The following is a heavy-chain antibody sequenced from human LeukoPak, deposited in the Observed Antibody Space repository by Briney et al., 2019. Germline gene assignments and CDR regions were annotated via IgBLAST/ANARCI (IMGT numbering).Heavy chain of an antibody. Sequence: KTSQTLSLTCTVSGDSISSGGYCWNWFRQHPGKGLEWIGYIYSRGGTFYNPSLKSRVTISVDTSKNQFSLKLGSVTAADTALYYCASSEAPITPPPYGMGVWGQGTKVTVSS. J-gene: IGHJ6*02. CDR2: IYSRGGT. D-gene: IGHD5-12*01. V-gene: IGHV4-31*03. CDR1: GDSISSGGYC. CDR3: ASSEAPITPPPYGMGV.